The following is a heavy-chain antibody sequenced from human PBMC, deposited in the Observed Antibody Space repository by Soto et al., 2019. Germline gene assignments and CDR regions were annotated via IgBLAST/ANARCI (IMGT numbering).Heavy chain of an antibody. CDR1: GISLDSAW. Sequence: EVQLVESGGGLLKPGGSLRLSCVASGISLDSAWINWDRQAPGKGLEWVAQAKRKAAGGAIDYAAPVKGRFTISRDDSRNMAYLQMNSLKIEDTALYYCTTRYGSDWYGWGQGTLVTVSS. CDR2: AKRKAAGGAI. CDR3: TTRYGSDWYG. J-gene: IGHJ4*02. D-gene: IGHD6-19*01. V-gene: IGHV3-15*01.